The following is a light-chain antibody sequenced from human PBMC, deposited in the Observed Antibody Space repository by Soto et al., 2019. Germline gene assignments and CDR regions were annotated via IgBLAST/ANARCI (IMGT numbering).Light chain of an antibody. J-gene: IGLJ2*01. V-gene: IGLV2-8*01. Sequence: QSVLTQPPSASGSPGQSVTISCTGTSSDVGGYNFVSWYQQHPGKAPKLMIYEVSERPSGVPDRFSGSKSGNTASLTVSGLHAEDEPDYYYSSYAGSNIVVFGGGTKLTVL. CDR1: SSDVGGYNF. CDR2: EVS. CDR3: SSYAGSNIVV.